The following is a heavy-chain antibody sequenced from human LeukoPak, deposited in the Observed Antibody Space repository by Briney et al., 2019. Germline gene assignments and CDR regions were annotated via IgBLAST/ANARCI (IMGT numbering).Heavy chain of an antibody. CDR3: AKDLGIAARPDDWFDP. J-gene: IGHJ5*02. D-gene: IGHD6-6*01. Sequence: GGSLRLSCAASGFTFSSYSMNWVRQAPGKGLEWVSSISSSSSYIYYADSVKGRFTISRDNAKNSLYLQMNSLRAEDTAVYYCAKDLGIAARPDDWFDPWGQGTLVTVSS. CDR2: ISSSSSYI. CDR1: GFTFSSYS. V-gene: IGHV3-21*04.